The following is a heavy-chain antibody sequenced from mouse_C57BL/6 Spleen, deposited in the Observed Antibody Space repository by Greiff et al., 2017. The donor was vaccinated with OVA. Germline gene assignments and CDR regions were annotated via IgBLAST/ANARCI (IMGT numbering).Heavy chain of an antibody. CDR2: ISSGSSTI. V-gene: IGHV5-17*01. CDR3: ASRRFAY. CDR1: GFTFSDYG. J-gene: IGHJ3*01. Sequence: EVQVVESGGGLVKPGGSLKLSCAVSGFTFSDYGMHWVRQAPEKGLEWVAYISSGSSTIYYAETVKGRFTISRDNAKNTLFLQMSSLRSEDTAMYYCASRRFAYWGQGTRVTVSA.